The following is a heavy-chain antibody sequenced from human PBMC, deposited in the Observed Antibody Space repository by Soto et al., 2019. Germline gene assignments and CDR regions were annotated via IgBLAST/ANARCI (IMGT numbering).Heavy chain of an antibody. J-gene: IGHJ6*04. Sequence: SETLSLTCTVSGGSISSSSYYWGWIRQPPGKGLEWIGSIYYSGSTYYNPSLKSRVTISVDTSKNQFSLKLSSVTAADTAVYYCARHLNWNYYHYYGMDVWGKGTTVTVSS. D-gene: IGHD1-20*01. V-gene: IGHV4-39*01. CDR2: IYYSGST. CDR1: GGSISSSSYY. CDR3: ARHLNWNYYHYYGMDV.